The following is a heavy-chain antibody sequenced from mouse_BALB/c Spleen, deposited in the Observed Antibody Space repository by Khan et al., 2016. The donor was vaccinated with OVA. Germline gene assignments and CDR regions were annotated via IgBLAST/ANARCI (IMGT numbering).Heavy chain of an antibody. CDR3: ARSGTITTVVATDFDY. D-gene: IGHD1-1*01. CDR1: GYSITSDYA. J-gene: IGHJ2*01. Sequence: EVQLQESGPGLVKPSQSLSLTCTVTGYSITSDYAWNWIRQFPGNKLEWMGYISYSGRTSYNPSLKSRISFTRDTSKNQFFLQLNSVTTEDTATYYCARSGTITTVVATDFDYWGQGTTLTVSS. CDR2: ISYSGRT. V-gene: IGHV3-2*02.